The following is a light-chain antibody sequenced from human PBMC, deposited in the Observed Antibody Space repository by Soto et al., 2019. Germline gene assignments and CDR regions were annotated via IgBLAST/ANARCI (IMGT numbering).Light chain of an antibody. CDR3: QTWGTGIEV. V-gene: IGLV4-69*01. CDR2: LNSDGSH. J-gene: IGLJ3*02. CDR1: SGHSSYT. Sequence: QPVLTQSSSASASLGASVKLTCTLSSGHSSYTIAWHQQQPEKGPRYLMTLNSDGSHSKGDGIPDRFSGSSSGAERYLSISSLQSEDEADYYCQTWGTGIEVFGGGTKVTVL.